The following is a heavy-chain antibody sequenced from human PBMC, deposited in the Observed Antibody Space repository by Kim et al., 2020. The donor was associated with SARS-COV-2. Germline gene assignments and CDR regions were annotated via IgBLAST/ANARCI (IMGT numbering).Heavy chain of an antibody. V-gene: IGHV1-46*01. J-gene: IGHJ4*02. D-gene: IGHD6-19*01. CDR2: INPSGGST. CDR1: GYTFTSYY. Sequence: ASVKVSCKASGYTFTSYYMHWVRQAPGQGLEWMGIINPSGGSTSYAQKFQGRVTMTRDTSTSTVYMELSSLRSEDTAVYYCARDLRGQRAVAGIGYWGQGTLVTVSS. CDR3: ARDLRGQRAVAGIGY.